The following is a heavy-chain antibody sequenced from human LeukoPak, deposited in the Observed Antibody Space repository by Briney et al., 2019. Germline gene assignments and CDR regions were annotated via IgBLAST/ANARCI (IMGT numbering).Heavy chain of an antibody. V-gene: IGHV1-2*02. Sequence: ASVKVSCKASGYTFTGYYMHWVRQAPGQGLEWMGWINPNSGGTNYAQKFQGRVTMTRDTSISTAYMELSRLRSDDTAVYYCAREGGYYYHSSGYYGYWGQGTLVTVSS. J-gene: IGHJ4*02. CDR1: GYTFTGYY. CDR3: AREGGYYYHSSGYYGY. D-gene: IGHD3-22*01. CDR2: INPNSGGT.